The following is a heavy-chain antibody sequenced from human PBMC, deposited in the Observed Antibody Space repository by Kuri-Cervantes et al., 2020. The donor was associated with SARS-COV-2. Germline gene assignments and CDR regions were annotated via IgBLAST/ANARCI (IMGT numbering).Heavy chain of an antibody. D-gene: IGHD4-11*01. J-gene: IGHJ6*02. CDR1: GYTFTSYA. Sequence: ASVKVSCKASGYTFTSYAMHWVRQAPGQRLEWMGWINAGNGNTKYSQKFQGRVTITRDTSASTAYMELSSLRPDDTAVYYCARDHPYSNYDYYYYGMDVWGQGTTVTVSS. CDR2: INAGNGNT. V-gene: IGHV1-3*01. CDR3: ARDHPYSNYDYYYYGMDV.